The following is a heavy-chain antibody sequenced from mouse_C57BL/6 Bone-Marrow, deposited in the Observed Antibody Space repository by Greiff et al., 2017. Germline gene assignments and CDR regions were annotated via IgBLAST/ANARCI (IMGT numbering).Heavy chain of an antibody. D-gene: IGHD1-1*01. CDR2: IYPSDSET. CDR3: ARSHYGSSLFAY. Sequence: QVQLQQPGAELVRPGSSVKLSCKASGYTFTSYWMDWVKQRPGQGLEWIGNIYPSDSETHYNQKFKDKATLTVDKSSSTAYMQLSSLTSEDSAVYYSARSHYGSSLFAYWGQGTLVTVSA. CDR1: GYTFTSYW. V-gene: IGHV1-61*01. J-gene: IGHJ3*01.